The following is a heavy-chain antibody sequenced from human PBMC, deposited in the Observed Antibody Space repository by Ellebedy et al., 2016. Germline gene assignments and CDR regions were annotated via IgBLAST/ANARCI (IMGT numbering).Heavy chain of an antibody. CDR2: IYYSGST. CDR1: GGSISSSSYY. V-gene: IGHV4-39*01. CDR3: ARRSDWFDP. Sequence: SETLSLXXTVSGGSISSSSYYWGWIRQPPGKGLEWIGSIYYSGSTYYNPSLKSRVTISVDTSKNQFSLKLSSVTAADTAVYYCARRSDWFDPWGQGTLVTVSS. J-gene: IGHJ5*02. D-gene: IGHD3-3*01.